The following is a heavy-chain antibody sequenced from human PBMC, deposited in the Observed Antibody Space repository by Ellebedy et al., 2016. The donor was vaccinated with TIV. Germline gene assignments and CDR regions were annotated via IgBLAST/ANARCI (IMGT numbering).Heavy chain of an antibody. CDR2: IRFDGNKA. Sequence: GGSLRLSCAASGFIFSNSGMNWVRQAPGKGLEWVAFIRFDGNKANYADPAEGRFTISRDNSKNTLYLQMHSLRAEDTALYYCASYSGYDYQFDNWGQGTLVTVSS. CDR1: GFIFSNSG. CDR3: ASYSGYDYQFDN. J-gene: IGHJ4*02. V-gene: IGHV3-30*02. D-gene: IGHD5-12*01.